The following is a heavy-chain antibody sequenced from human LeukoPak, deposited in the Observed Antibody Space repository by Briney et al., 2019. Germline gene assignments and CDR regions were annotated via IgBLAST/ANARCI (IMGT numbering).Heavy chain of an antibody. J-gene: IGHJ4*02. CDR3: ARALGYSYGYVIDY. D-gene: IGHD5-18*01. CDR1: GFTFSSYG. V-gene: IGHV3-48*01. CDR2: ISSTSSSI. Sequence: PGGSLRLSCAASGFTFSSYGMSWVRQAPGKGLEWVSYISSTSSSIYYADSVKGRFTISGDNAKNSLYLQMSSLRAEDTGVYYCARALGYSYGYVIDYWGQGTLVTVSS.